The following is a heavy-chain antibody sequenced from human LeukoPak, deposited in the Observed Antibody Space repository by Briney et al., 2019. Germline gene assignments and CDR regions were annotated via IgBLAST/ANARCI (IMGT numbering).Heavy chain of an antibody. CDR3: AGDYSSRSYRFDY. CDR1: GGSISSSSYY. CDR2: IYYSGST. J-gene: IGHJ4*02. Sequence: SETLSLTCTVSGGSISSSSYYWGWIRQPPGKGLEWIGSIYYSGSTYYNPSLKSRVTISVDTSKNQFSLKLSSVAAADTAIYYCAGDYSSRSYRFDYWGQGILVTVSS. V-gene: IGHV4-39*02. D-gene: IGHD3-10*01.